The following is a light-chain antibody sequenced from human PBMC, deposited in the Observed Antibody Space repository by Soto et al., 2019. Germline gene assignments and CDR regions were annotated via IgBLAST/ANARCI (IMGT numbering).Light chain of an antibody. CDR1: QSISSY. CDR3: QQSYSTPLT. CDR2: AAS. V-gene: IGKV1-39*01. Sequence: DIPMTQSPSSLSASVGERVTITCRASQSISSYLNWYQQKPGKAPKLLIYAASSLQSGVPSRFSGSRSGTAFTLTIGSLQPEDFATYYCQQSYSTPLTFGGGTQVEIK. J-gene: IGKJ4*01.